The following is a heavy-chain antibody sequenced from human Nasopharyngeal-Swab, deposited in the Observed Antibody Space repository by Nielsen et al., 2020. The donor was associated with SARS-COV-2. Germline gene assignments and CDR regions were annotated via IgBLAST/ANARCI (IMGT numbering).Heavy chain of an antibody. Sequence: LSLTCVASGLSFSRYGMHWVRQAPGKGLEWVAVISSDGRRQKCADSVKGRFTISRDSSKNTLYLQMNSLRGEDTAVYYCANGPQGFDYWGQGTLVTVSS. CDR2: ISSDGRRQ. V-gene: IGHV3-30*18. D-gene: IGHD1-14*01. J-gene: IGHJ4*02. CDR3: ANGPQGFDY. CDR1: GLSFSRYG.